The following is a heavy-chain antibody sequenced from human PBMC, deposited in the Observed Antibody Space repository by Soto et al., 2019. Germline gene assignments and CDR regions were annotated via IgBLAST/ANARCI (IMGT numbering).Heavy chain of an antibody. CDR3: ARDSRIPGTFDY. Sequence: SVKVSCKASGGTFSSYAISWVRQAPGQGLEWMGGIIPIFGTANYAQKFQGGVTITADESTSTAYMELSSLRSEDTAVYYCARDSRIPGTFDYWGQGTLVTVSS. J-gene: IGHJ4*02. CDR1: GGTFSSYA. D-gene: IGHD2-2*02. CDR2: IIPIFGTA. V-gene: IGHV1-69*13.